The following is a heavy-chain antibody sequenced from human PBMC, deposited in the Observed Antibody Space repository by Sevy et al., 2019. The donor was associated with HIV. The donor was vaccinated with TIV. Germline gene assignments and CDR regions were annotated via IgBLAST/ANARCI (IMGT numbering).Heavy chain of an antibody. J-gene: IGHJ4*02. V-gene: IGHV3-33*01. CDR1: GFTFGTYG. Sequence: GGSLRLSCAASGFTFGTYGMDWVRQAPGKGLEWVAVIWYDGSNKYYGDSVKDRFTISRDNSKNTLYLQMNSLRAEDTAVYYCARGSLYSSGWSESLDYWGQGTLVTVSS. D-gene: IGHD6-19*01. CDR2: IWYDGSNK. CDR3: ARGSLYSSGWSESLDY.